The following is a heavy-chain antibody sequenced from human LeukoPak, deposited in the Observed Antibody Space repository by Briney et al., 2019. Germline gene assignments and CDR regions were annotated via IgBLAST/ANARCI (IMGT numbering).Heavy chain of an antibody. V-gene: IGHV1-2*02. CDR2: INPNNGDT. CDR1: GYTFTDCY. Sequence: SVKVSCKASGYTFTDCYMHWVRQAPGQGLEWMGWINPNNGDTNYAQKFQGRVTMTRDTSINTAYVEVSRLRSDDTAVYYCARDRIAAPDDFDYWGQGTPVTVSS. CDR3: ARDRIAAPDDFDY. D-gene: IGHD6-13*01. J-gene: IGHJ4*02.